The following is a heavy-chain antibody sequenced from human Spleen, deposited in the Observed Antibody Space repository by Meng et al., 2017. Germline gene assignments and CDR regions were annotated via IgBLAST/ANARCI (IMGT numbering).Heavy chain of an antibody. CDR3: ASSNSGSYFEADWFDP. V-gene: IGHV1-2*06. Sequence: QVQQVQSGAKVTKPGSSVKGSCKASGCTISSYASSWVRQAPGQGLEWMGRINPKSGDTHYAQRFQGRVTMTGDTSISTAYMELSGLRSDDTAMYYCASSNSGSYFEADWFDPWGQGTLVTVSS. D-gene: IGHD1-26*01. J-gene: IGHJ5*02. CDR1: GCTISSYA. CDR2: INPKSGDT.